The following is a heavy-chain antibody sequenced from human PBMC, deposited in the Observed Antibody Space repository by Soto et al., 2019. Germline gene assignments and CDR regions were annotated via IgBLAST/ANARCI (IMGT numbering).Heavy chain of an antibody. V-gene: IGHV1-24*01. J-gene: IGHJ6*03. CDR3: ATKTGGYSYGLYYYYMDV. CDR2: FDPEDGET. Sequence: ASVKVSCKVSGYTLTELSMHWVRQAPGKGLERMGGFDPEDGETIYAQKFQGRVTMTEDTSTDTAYMELSSLRSEDTAVYYCATKTGGYSYGLYYYYMDVWGKGTTVTVSS. D-gene: IGHD5-18*01. CDR1: GYTLTELS.